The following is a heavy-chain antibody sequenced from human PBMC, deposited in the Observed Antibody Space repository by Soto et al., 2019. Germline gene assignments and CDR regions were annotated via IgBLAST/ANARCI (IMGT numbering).Heavy chain of an antibody. J-gene: IGHJ5*02. D-gene: IGHD3-3*01. CDR2: IYYSGST. CDR3: ARGYSDFWSGYLGWFDP. Sequence: QVQLQESGPGLVKPSETLSLTCTVSGGSISSYYWSWIRHPPGKGLEWIGYIYYSGSTNYNPSLKSRVTISVYTSKNQFSLNLSSVTAADTAVYYCARGYSDFWSGYLGWFDPWGQGTLVTVSS. CDR1: GGSISSYY. V-gene: IGHV4-59*01.